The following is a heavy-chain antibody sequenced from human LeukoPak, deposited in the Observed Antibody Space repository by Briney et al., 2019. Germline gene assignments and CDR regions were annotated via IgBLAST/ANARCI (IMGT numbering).Heavy chain of an antibody. Sequence: PSETLSLTCTASGGSITNYYWTWLRQPPGKGLEWIGHIYYTGSTEYNPSLKSRVTISVDTSQNQFSLKVNSVTAADTAVYFCARGDGWGDAVDGMGYWGQGTLVTVSS. J-gene: IGHJ4*02. V-gene: IGHV4-59*01. CDR2: IYYTGST. CDR3: ARGDGWGDAVDGMGY. CDR1: GGSITNYY. D-gene: IGHD6-19*01.